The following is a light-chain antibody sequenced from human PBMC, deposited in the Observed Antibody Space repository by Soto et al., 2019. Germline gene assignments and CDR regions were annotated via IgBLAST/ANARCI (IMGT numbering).Light chain of an antibody. CDR1: QSVSYY. J-gene: IGKJ4*01. CDR3: QQRSNWPLT. Sequence: IVLTQSPATLSLSPGERATLSCRASQSVSYYLAWYQQKPGQAPRLLIYDASNMATGIPASFSGSGSGTAFTLTISSLEPDDFAVYYWQQRSNWPLTFGGGTKVEIK. CDR2: DAS. V-gene: IGKV3-11*01.